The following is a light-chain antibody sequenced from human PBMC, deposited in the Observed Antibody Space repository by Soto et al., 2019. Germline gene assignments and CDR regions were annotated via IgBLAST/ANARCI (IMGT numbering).Light chain of an antibody. CDR3: QAYDNSLSGWV. J-gene: IGLJ3*02. CDR1: SSNIGAGYD. Sequence: QSVLTQPPSVSGAPGQWVTISCTGRSSNIGAGYDVHWYLQLPGTAPKLLIYKNANRPSGVPDRFSGSKSGTSASLAITGLQAEDEADYYCQAYDNSLSGWVFGGGTQLTVL. V-gene: IGLV1-40*01. CDR2: KNA.